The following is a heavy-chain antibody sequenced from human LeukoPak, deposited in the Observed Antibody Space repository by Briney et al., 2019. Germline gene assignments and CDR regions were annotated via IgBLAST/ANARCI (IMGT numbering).Heavy chain of an antibody. V-gene: IGHV4-31*03. Sequence: SETLSLTCTVSGGSISSGGYYWSWIRQHPGKGLEWIGYIYYSGSTYYNPSLKSRVTISVDTSKNQFSLKLSSVTAADTAVYYCAGEWATPVFGYGMDVWGQGTTVTVSS. CDR3: AGEWATPVFGYGMDV. CDR1: GGSISSGGYY. CDR2: IYYSGST. J-gene: IGHJ6*02. D-gene: IGHD1-20*01.